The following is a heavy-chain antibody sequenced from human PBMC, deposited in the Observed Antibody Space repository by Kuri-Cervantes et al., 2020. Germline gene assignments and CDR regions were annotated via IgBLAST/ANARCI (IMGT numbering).Heavy chain of an antibody. D-gene: IGHD3-10*01. Sequence: GGSLRLSCKGSGYRFTSYWIGWVRQMPGKGLEWMGIIYPGDSDTRYTPSFQGQVTISADKSISTAYLQWSSLKASDTAMYYCARHMKYYGSGSYYIAQPFDYWGQGTLVTVSS. CDR3: ARHMKYYGSGSYYIAQPFDY. CDR1: GYRFTSYW. V-gene: IGHV5-51*01. J-gene: IGHJ4*02. CDR2: IYPGDSDT.